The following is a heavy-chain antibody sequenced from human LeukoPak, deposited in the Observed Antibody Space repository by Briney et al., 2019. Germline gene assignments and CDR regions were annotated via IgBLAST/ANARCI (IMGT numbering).Heavy chain of an antibody. CDR2: ISSSSSTI. Sequence: GGSLRLSCAASGFTFSSYAMSWVRQAPGKGLEWVSYISSSSSTIYYADSVKGRFTISRDNAKNSLYLQMNSLRAEDTAVYYCARAPISGDWGQGTLVTVSS. V-gene: IGHV3-48*01. CDR3: ARAPISGD. J-gene: IGHJ4*02. CDR1: GFTFSSYA. D-gene: IGHD5-12*01.